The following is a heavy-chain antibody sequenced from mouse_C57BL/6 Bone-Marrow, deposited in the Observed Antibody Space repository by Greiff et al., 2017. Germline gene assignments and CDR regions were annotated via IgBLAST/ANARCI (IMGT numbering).Heavy chain of an antibody. D-gene: IGHD2-5*01. CDR3: ARPYYSNYWYFDV. J-gene: IGHJ1*03. CDR2: IYPGSGST. V-gene: IGHV1-55*01. Sequence: QVQLKQPGAELVKPGASVKMSCKASGYTFTSYWITWVKQRPGQGLEWIGDIYPGSGSTNYNEKFKSKATLTVATSSSTAYMQLSSLTSEYSAVYYCARPYYSNYWYFDVWGTGTTVTVSS. CDR1: GYTFTSYW.